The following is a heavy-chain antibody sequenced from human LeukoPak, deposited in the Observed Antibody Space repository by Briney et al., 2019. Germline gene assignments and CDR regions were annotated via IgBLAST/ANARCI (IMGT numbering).Heavy chain of an antibody. CDR3: ARVDPHGYSVY. Sequence: ASETLSLTCTVSGDSISGNYWTWIRQPPGKGLEWIWYIYYTGGTKYNPSLKSRVTISVDTSKDHFSLKLSSVTAADTAVHFCARVDPHGYSVYWGQGTLVTVSS. V-gene: IGHV4-59*01. CDR1: GDSISGNY. J-gene: IGHJ4*02. D-gene: IGHD5-24*01. CDR2: IYYTGGT.